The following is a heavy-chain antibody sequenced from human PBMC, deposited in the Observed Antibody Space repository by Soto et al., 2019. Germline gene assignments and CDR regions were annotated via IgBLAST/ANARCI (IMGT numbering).Heavy chain of an antibody. Sequence: QVQLQESGPGLVKPSETLSLTCTVSGDSISSYYWSWIRQPPGKGLEWIAYIHYSGSVNYNPSLKSRVTISVDTSKNQLSLKLRSVAAADTAVYYCARQYDILTGSQYYALDVWGQGTTVTVSS. J-gene: IGHJ6*02. D-gene: IGHD3-9*01. CDR2: IHYSGSV. V-gene: IGHV4-59*08. CDR3: ARQYDILTGSQYYALDV. CDR1: GDSISSYY.